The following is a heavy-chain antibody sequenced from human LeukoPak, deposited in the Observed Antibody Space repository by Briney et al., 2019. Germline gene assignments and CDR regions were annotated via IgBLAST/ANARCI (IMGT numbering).Heavy chain of an antibody. J-gene: IGHJ4*02. CDR1: GFPFSSYA. V-gene: IGHV3-30*01. Sequence: GGSLRLSCAAFGFPFSSYAMHWVRQAPGKGLEWVSVISHDGSSEYYADSVKGRFTISRDNSKNTLNLQMNSLRTEDTAVYYCVRGRSGSYYSSFDYWGQGTLGSVSS. D-gene: IGHD1-26*01. CDR2: ISHDGSSE. CDR3: VRGRSGSYYSSFDY.